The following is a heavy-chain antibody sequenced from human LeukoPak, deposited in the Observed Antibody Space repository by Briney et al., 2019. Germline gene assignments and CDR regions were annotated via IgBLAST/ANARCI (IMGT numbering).Heavy chain of an antibody. D-gene: IGHD6-6*01. V-gene: IGHV3-23*01. Sequence: SGGSLRLSCAASGFTFSSYAMSWVRKAPGKGLEWVSAISGSGGSAYYADSVKGRFTISRDNSKNTLYLQMNSRRADDTAAYYCAKDVSSSRLYYFHYWGQGTLVSVSS. J-gene: IGHJ4*02. CDR1: GFTFSSYA. CDR3: AKDVSSSRLYYFHY. CDR2: ISGSGGSA.